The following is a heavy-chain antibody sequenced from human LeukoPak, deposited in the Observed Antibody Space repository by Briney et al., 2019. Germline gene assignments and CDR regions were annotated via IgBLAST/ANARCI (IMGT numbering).Heavy chain of an antibody. J-gene: IGHJ3*02. CDR3: ARSGWQTDAFDI. CDR2: ISSSSSYI. CDR1: GFTFSSYS. D-gene: IGHD6-19*01. V-gene: IGHV3-21*01. Sequence: GGSLRLSCAAAGFTFSSYSMSWVRRAPGKGLEWVSSISSSSSYIYYADSVKGRVTISRDNAKKSLFLQMNSLRAEDTAVYYCARSGWQTDAFDIWGQGTVVTVSS.